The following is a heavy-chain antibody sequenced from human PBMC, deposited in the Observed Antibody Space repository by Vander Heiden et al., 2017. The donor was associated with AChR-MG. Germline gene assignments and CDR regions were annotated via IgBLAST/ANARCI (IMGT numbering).Heavy chain of an antibody. V-gene: IGHV4-59*01. Sequence: QVQLQESGPGLVKPSETLSLTCTAPGGSISSYYWSWIRQPPGKGLEWIGYIYYSGSTNYNPSLKSRVTISVDTSKNQFSLKLSSVTAADTAVYYCARDPTVTTPAYWGQGTLVTVSS. CDR3: ARDPTVTTPAY. CDR1: GGSISSYY. CDR2: IYYSGST. D-gene: IGHD4-17*01. J-gene: IGHJ4*02.